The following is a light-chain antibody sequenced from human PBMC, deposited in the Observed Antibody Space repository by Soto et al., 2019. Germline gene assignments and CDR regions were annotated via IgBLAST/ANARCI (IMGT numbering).Light chain of an antibody. CDR1: SSDVGGYNY. V-gene: IGLV2-14*03. Sequence: QSALTQPASVSGSPGQSITISCTGTSSDVGGYNYVSWYQQHPGKAPKLMIYDVTNRPSGVSDRFSGSKSGYTASLTISGLQAEHEADYYCSSYTTSSTYVFGTGTKVTVL. J-gene: IGLJ1*01. CDR2: DVT. CDR3: SSYTTSSTYV.